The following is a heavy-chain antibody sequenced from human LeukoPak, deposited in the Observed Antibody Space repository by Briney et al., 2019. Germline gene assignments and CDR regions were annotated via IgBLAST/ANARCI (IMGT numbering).Heavy chain of an antibody. CDR1: GGSIRSDGHH. CDR2: IYYSGTA. V-gene: IGHV4-39*01. Sequence: SETLTLTSTVSGGSIRSDGHHWDWIRQPPGKGLHWIASIYYSGTAYYHPPLESRVTISVDTSKSQFSLTLNSVTAADTAVYHCARRAPNGRGHHYLDSWGQGTLVTVSS. CDR3: ARRAPNGRGHHYLDS. J-gene: IGHJ4*02. D-gene: IGHD2-15*01.